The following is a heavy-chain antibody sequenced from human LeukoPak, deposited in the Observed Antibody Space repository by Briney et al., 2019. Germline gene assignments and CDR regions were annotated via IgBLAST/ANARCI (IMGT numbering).Heavy chain of an antibody. CDR3: ARELHVERDDY. D-gene: IGHD1-1*01. CDR1: GGTFSSYA. V-gene: IGHV1-69*13. Sequence: VASVKVSCKASGGTFSSYAISWVRQAPGQGLEWMGGIIPIFGTANYAQKFQGRVTITADESTSTAYMELSSLRSEDTAVYYCARELHVERDDYWGQGTLVTVSS. J-gene: IGHJ4*02. CDR2: IIPIFGTA.